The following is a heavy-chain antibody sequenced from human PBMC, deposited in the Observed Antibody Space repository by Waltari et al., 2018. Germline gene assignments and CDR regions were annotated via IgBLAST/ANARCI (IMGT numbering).Heavy chain of an antibody. CDR1: GGSISSSSYY. CDR2: IYYSGST. V-gene: IGHV4-39*01. J-gene: IGHJ4*02. Sequence: QLQLQESGPGLVKPSETLSLTCTVSGGSISSSSYYWGWIRQPPGKGLEWIGSIYYSGSTYYNPSLKSRVTISVDTSKNQFSLKLSSVTAADTAVYYCAGLGDSSGYPTYYFDYWGQGTLVTVSS. D-gene: IGHD3-22*01. CDR3: AGLGDSSGYPTYYFDY.